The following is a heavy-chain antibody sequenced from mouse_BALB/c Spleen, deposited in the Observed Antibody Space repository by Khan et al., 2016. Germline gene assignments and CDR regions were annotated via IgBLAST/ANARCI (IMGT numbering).Heavy chain of an antibody. V-gene: IGHV9-2-1*01. Sequence: QIQLVQSGPELKKPGETVKISCKASGYTFTDYSIHWVKQAPGKGLKWMGWINTDTGEPTYADDFKGRFAFSLETSASTAYLQINNLKNEDTATYFCAKSRGSDYDDYAMDYWGQGTSVTVSS. D-gene: IGHD2-13*01. CDR1: GYTFTDYS. CDR3: AKSRGSDYDDYAMDY. J-gene: IGHJ4*01. CDR2: INTDTGEP.